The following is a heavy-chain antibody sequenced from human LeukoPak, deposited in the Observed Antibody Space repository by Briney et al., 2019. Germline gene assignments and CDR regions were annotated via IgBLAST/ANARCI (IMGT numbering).Heavy chain of an antibody. CDR1: GGSISSYY. CDR3: ARTRGYSGYDYEY. D-gene: IGHD5-12*01. J-gene: IGHJ4*02. V-gene: IGHV4-59*01. CDR2: IHYTGST. Sequence: PSETLSLTCTVSGGSISSYYWTWIRQPPGQGLEWIGYIHYTGSTNYNPSLKSRVTISVDTSKNQFSLKLSSVTAADTAVYYCARTRGYSGYDYEYWGQGTLVTVSS.